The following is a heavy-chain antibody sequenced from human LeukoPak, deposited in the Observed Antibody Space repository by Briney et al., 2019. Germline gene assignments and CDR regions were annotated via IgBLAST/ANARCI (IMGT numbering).Heavy chain of an antibody. CDR3: AREGGDYEFGTAFSAFDM. CDR1: GFTFSDNY. D-gene: IGHD4-17*01. Sequence: GGSLRFSCAASGFTFSDNYMSWIPQAPGKGLKGVSYISSGSSYTNYADPVKGRFTISRDNAKNSLYLQMNSLRAEDTAVYYCAREGGDYEFGTAFSAFDMWGQGTMVTVSS. V-gene: IGHV3-11*05. J-gene: IGHJ3*02. CDR2: ISSGSSYT.